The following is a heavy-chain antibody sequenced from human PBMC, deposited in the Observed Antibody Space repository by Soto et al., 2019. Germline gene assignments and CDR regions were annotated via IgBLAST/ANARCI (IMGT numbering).Heavy chain of an antibody. CDR1: GGAFNNYA. V-gene: IGHV1-69*18. Sequence: QVQLVQSGAEVKRPGSSVKVSCKASGGAFNNYAIYWVRQAPGQGLEWLGTIVPVFPSVYYAPRFQGSITITADGSIDNVYMMLTSLKSEDTAVYYCAREMPSTAAAYFYYGLNVWGQGTSVTVSS. D-gene: IGHD6-13*01. J-gene: IGHJ6*02. CDR3: AREMPSTAAAYFYYGLNV. CDR2: IVPVFPSV.